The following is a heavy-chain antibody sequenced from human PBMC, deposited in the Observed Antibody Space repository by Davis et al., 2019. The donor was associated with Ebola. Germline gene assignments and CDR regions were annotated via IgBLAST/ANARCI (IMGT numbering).Heavy chain of an antibody. CDR3: ARDRGLIAAAGTFDY. CDR1: GYTFTSYG. CDR2: ISAYNGNT. D-gene: IGHD6-13*01. J-gene: IGHJ4*02. Sequence: AASVKVSCKASGYTFTSYGISWVRQAPGQGLEWMGWISAYNGNTNYAQKLQGRVIMTTDTSTSTAYMELRSLRSDDTAVYYCARDRGLIAAAGTFDYWGQGTLVTVSS. V-gene: IGHV1-18*01.